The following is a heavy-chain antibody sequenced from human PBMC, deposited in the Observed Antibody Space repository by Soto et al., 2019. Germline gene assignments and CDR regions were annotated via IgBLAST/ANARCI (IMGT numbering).Heavy chain of an antibody. CDR2: LCNSGRP. CDR1: GGSIRSYC. CDR3: AGGGSIVVATRRLMDV. V-gene: IGHV4-59*03. D-gene: IGHD3-22*01. Sequence: QVQLQESGPGLLKPSETLSLTCTVSGGSIRSYCWTWIRQPPGEGLEWIGCLCNSGRPNYNPSLKSRVTISVDTQMNQFSLQLSSVTVADTAVYYCAGGGSIVVATRRLMDVGGKGTTVTVSS. J-gene: IGHJ6*03.